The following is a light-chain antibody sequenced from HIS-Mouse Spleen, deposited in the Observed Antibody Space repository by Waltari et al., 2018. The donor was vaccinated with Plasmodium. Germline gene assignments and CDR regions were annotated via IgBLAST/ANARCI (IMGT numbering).Light chain of an antibody. CDR1: ISDAGGYNY. J-gene: IGLJ3*02. CDR2: DVS. V-gene: IGLV2-14*03. Sequence: QSALTQPASVSGSPGQSITISCHGTISDAGGYNYVSWYQQHPGKAPKLMIYDVSNRPSGVSNRFSGSKSGNTASLTISGLQAEDEADYYCSSYTSSSTRVFGGGTKLTVL. CDR3: SSYTSSSTRV.